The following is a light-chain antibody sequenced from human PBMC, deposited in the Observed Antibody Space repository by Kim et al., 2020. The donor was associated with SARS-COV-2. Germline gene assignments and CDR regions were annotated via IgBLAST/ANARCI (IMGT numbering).Light chain of an antibody. Sequence: QAGLTQPPSVSKGLRQTATLTCTGNSNNVGNQGAAWLQQHQGHPPKLLSYRNNNRPSGISERLSASRSGTTASLTITGLQPEDEADYYCSAWDSSLNAWGFGGGTQLTVL. CDR3: SAWDSSLNAWG. CDR2: RNN. CDR1: SNNVGNQG. V-gene: IGLV10-54*01. J-gene: IGLJ3*02.